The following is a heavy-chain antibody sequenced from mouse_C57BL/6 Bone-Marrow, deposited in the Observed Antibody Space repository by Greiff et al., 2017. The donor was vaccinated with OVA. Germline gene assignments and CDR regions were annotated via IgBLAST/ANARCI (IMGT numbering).Heavy chain of an antibody. V-gene: IGHV1-19*01. CDR1: GYTFTDYY. CDR3: ATYYYGSSYEYFDV. D-gene: IGHD1-1*01. CDR2: INPYNGGT. Sequence: EVKLVESGPVLVKPGASVKMSCKASGYTFTDYYMNWVKQSHGKSLEWIGVINPYNGGTSYNQKFKGKATLTVDKSSSTAYMELNSLTSEDSAVYDCATYYYGSSYEYFDVWGTGTTVTVSS. J-gene: IGHJ1*03.